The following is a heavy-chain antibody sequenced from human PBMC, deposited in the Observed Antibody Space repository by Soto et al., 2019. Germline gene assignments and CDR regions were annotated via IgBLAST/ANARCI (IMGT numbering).Heavy chain of an antibody. Sequence: SGKVSCKASGFTFTSSAVQWVRQARGQRLEWIGWIVVGSGNTNYAQKFQERVTITRDMSTSTAYMELSSLRSEDTAVYYCAALVKGLVDGMDVWGQGTTVTVSS. CDR2: IVVGSGNT. D-gene: IGHD1-26*01. CDR1: GFTFTSSA. CDR3: AALVKGLVDGMDV. J-gene: IGHJ6*02. V-gene: IGHV1-58*01.